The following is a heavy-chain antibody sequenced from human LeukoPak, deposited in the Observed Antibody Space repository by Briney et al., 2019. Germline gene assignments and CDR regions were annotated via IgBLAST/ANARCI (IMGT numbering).Heavy chain of an antibody. CDR1: GITLSNYG. D-gene: IGHD3-22*01. CDR3: AKRGVVIRVILVGFHKEAYYFDS. CDR2: ISDRGGST. J-gene: IGHJ4*02. V-gene: IGHV3-23*01. Sequence: GGSLRLSCAVSGITLSNYGMSWVRQAPGKGLEWVGGISDRGGSTNYADSVKGRLTISRDNPKNTLYLQMNGLRPEDKAVYFCAKRGVVIRVILVGFHKEAYYFDSWGQGALVTVSS.